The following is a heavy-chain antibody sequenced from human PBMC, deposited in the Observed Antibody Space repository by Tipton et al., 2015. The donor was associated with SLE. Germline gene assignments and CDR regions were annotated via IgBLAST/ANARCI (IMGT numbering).Heavy chain of an antibody. Sequence: LRLSCAVSGYSISSGYYWGWIRQPPGKGLEWIATIFHTGSTYYNPSLKSRVTISVDTSKNQFSLRVSSVIAADTAVNYCARMFRAASGGFDYWGQGTLVTVSS. D-gene: IGHD6-13*01. CDR3: ARMFRAASGGFDY. CDR1: GYSISSGYY. J-gene: IGHJ4*02. V-gene: IGHV4-38-2*01. CDR2: IFHTGST.